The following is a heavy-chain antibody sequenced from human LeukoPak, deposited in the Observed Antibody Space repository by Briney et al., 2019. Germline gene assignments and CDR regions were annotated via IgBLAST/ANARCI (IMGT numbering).Heavy chain of an antibody. V-gene: IGHV3-48*03. CDR3: ARSRGYSYGYRTGDAFDI. CDR1: GFTFSSYE. D-gene: IGHD5-18*01. J-gene: IGHJ3*02. CDR2: ISSSGSTI. Sequence: GGSLRLSCAASGFTFSSYEMNWVRQAPGKGLEWVSYISSSGSTIYYADSVKGRFTISRDNAKNSLYLQMNSLRAEDTAVYYCARSRGYSYGYRTGDAFDIWGQGTMVTVSS.